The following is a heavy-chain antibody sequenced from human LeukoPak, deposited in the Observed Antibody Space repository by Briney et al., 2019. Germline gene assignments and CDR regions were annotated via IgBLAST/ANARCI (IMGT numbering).Heavy chain of an antibody. V-gene: IGHV1-2*02. CDR2: INPNSGGT. CDR1: GYTFTGYY. D-gene: IGHD6-6*01. J-gene: IGHJ5*02. CDR3: ARDWGYSSSPDP. Sequence: ASVKVSCKASGYTFTGYYMHWVRQAPGQGLEWMGWINPNSGGTNYAQKFQGRVTMTRDTSISTAYMELSRLRSDDTAVYYCARDWGYSSSPDPWSQGTLVTVSS.